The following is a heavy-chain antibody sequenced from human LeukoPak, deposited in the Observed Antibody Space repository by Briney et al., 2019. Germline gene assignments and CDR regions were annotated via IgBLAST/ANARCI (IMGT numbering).Heavy chain of an antibody. Sequence: SETLSLTCTVSGGSISSYYWSWIRQPPVKGLEWIGYIYYSGSTNYNPSLKSRVTISVDTSKNQFSLKLSSVTAADTAVYYCARSYGDYALLFDYWGQGTLVTVSS. V-gene: IGHV4-59*08. D-gene: IGHD4-17*01. CDR1: GGSISSYY. CDR3: ARSYGDYALLFDY. CDR2: IYYSGST. J-gene: IGHJ4*02.